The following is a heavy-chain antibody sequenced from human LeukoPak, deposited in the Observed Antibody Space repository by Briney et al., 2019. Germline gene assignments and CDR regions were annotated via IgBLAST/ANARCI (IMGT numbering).Heavy chain of an antibody. V-gene: IGHV4-31*09. CDR2: IYYSGST. D-gene: IGHD6-6*01. CDR3: SGSRSFFSYYYMDV. CDR1: GGSISSGGYY. J-gene: IGHJ6*03. Sequence: SQTLSLTCTVSGGSISSGGYYWSWIRQHPGKGLEWIGYIYYSGSTYYNPSLKSRVTMSVDTSKNQFSLKLSSVTAADTAVYYCSGSRSFFSYYYMDVWGKGTTVTVSS.